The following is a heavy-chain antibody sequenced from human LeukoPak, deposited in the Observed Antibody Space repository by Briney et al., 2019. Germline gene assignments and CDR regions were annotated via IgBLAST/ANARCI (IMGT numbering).Heavy chain of an antibody. CDR3: AELGITMIGGV. Sequence: PGGSLRLSCAASGFTFSNYWMSWVRQGPGKGLECVSVISNDGDTYYADSVKGRFTISRDNAKNSLYLQMNSLRAEDTAVYYCAELGITMIGGVWGKGTTVTISS. V-gene: IGHV3-69-1*02. J-gene: IGHJ6*04. CDR1: GFTFSNYW. D-gene: IGHD3-10*02. CDR2: ISNDGDT.